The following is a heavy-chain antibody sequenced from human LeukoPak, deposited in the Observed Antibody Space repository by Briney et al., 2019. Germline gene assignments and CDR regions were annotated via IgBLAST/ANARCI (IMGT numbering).Heavy chain of an antibody. CDR1: GYTFTGYY. D-gene: IGHD3-9*01. CDR3: ATASGYYDILTGYQYYFDY. J-gene: IGHJ4*02. CDR2: INPNSGGT. V-gene: IGHV1-2*02. Sequence: ASVKVSCKASGYTFTGYYMHWVRQAPEQGLEWMGWINPNSGGTNYAQKFQGRVTMTRDTSISTAYMELSRLRSDDTAVYYCATASGYYDILTGYQYYFDYWGQGTLVTVSS.